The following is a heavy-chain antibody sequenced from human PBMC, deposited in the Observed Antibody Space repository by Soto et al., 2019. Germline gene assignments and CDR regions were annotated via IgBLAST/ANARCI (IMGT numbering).Heavy chain of an antibody. Sequence: GGSLRLSCAASGFTFSNYEMNWVRQAPGKGLEWVSYISSSGRTIYYADSEKGRFTISRDNAKNSLYLQMNSLRAEDTAACYCARDSYLRRPQYYFDYWGQGTLVTVSS. V-gene: IGHV3-48*03. J-gene: IGHJ4*02. CDR2: ISSSGRTI. CDR3: ARDSYLRRPQYYFDY. D-gene: IGHD4-4*01. CDR1: GFTFSNYE.